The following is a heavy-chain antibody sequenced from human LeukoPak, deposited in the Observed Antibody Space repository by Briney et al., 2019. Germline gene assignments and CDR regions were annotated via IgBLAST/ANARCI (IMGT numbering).Heavy chain of an antibody. D-gene: IGHD1-26*01. CDR1: GGTFSSYA. V-gene: IGHV1-69*13. CDR3: ARGPYSGSYDYPYGMDV. Sequence: ASVTVSCKASGGTFSSYAISWVRQAPGQGLEWMGGIIPIFGTANYAQKFQGRVTITADESTSTAYMELSSLRSEDTAVYYCARGPYSGSYDYPYGMDVWGQGTTVTVSS. J-gene: IGHJ6*02. CDR2: IIPIFGTA.